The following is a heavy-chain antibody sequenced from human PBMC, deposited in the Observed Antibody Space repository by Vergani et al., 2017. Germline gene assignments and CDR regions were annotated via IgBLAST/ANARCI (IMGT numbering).Heavy chain of an antibody. CDR3: ARARXSGSWGYYYYYMDV. CDR2: MNPNSGNT. Sequence: QVQLVQSGAEVKKPGASLKVSCKASGYTFTSYDINWVRQATGQGLEWMGWMNPNSGNTGYAQKFQGRVTMTRNTSISTAYMELSSLRSEDTAVYYCARARXSGSWGYYYYYMDVWGKGTTVTVSS. CDR1: GYTFTSYD. D-gene: IGHD3-10*01. J-gene: IGHJ6*03. V-gene: IGHV1-8*01.